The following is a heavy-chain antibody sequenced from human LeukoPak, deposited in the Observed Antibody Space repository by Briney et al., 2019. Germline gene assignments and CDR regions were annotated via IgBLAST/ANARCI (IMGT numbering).Heavy chain of an antibody. Sequence: SETLSLTCIVSGGSISSYYWSWIRQPPGKGLEWIGYIYYSGSTNYNPSLKSRVTISVDTSKNQFSLKLSSVTAADTAVYYCARSSLGSSGYYPSFYYYYGMDVWGQGTTVTVSS. D-gene: IGHD3-22*01. V-gene: IGHV4-59*08. CDR2: IYYSGST. J-gene: IGHJ6*02. CDR3: ARSSLGSSGYYPSFYYYYGMDV. CDR1: GGSISSYY.